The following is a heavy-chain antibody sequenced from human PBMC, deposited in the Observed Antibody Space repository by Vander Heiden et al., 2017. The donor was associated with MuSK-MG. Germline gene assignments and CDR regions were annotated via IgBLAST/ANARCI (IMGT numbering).Heavy chain of an antibody. D-gene: IGHD3-9*01. CDR3: ARRSVTGYYPSFDA. J-gene: IGHJ5*02. CDR1: GYSSRNYD. Sequence: QVQLVQSGAEMRQPGASVKVSCKTSGYSSRNYDMHWVRQATGQGLEWIGWMNPSTGNTGYAQKFQGRVTMTRDTSLSAAYMDLRSLISEDTAVYYCARRSVTGYYPSFDAWGQGTLVTVSS. CDR2: MNPSTGNT. V-gene: IGHV1-8*01.